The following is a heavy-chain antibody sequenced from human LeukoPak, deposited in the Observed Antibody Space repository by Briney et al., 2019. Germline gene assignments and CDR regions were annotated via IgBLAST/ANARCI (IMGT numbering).Heavy chain of an antibody. Sequence: GGSLRLPCVASGFIITNNWMYWVRQAPGRGLVWVSRIKNDESTAVYADSVKGRFTISRDNAKNTLYLQMNSLRVEDTAVYYCATVFKGSSLEDYWGQGTRVTVSS. CDR2: IKNDESTA. V-gene: IGHV3-74*03. CDR3: ATVFKGSSLEDY. D-gene: IGHD1-26*01. CDR1: GFIITNNW. J-gene: IGHJ4*02.